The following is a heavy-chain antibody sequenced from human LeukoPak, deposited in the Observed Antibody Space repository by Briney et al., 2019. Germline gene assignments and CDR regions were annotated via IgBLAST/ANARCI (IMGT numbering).Heavy chain of an antibody. J-gene: IGHJ3*02. CDR1: GGTFSSYA. Sequence: SVKVSCKASGGTFSSYAISWVRQAPGQGLEWMGGIIPIFGTANYAQKFQGRVTITADESTSTAYMELSSLRSEDTAVYYCARDSGRWFSGYYDSSGGDAFDIWGQGTMVTVSS. CDR3: ARDSGRWFSGYYDSSGGDAFDI. D-gene: IGHD3-22*01. CDR2: IIPIFGTA. V-gene: IGHV1-69*13.